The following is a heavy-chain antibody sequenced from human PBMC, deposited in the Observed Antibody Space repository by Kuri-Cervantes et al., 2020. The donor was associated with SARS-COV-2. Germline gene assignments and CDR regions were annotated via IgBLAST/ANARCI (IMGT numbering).Heavy chain of an antibody. Sequence: ASVKVSCKASGGTFSSYAIGWVRQAPGQGLEWMGIINPSGGSTSYAQKFQGRVTMTRDASTSTVYMELSSLKSEDTAVYYCGRGPNGGGMRWHFDLWGRGTLVTVSS. CDR2: INPSGGST. CDR3: GRGPNGGGMRWHFDL. CDR1: GGTFSSYA. J-gene: IGHJ2*01. D-gene: IGHD3-16*01. V-gene: IGHV1-46*01.